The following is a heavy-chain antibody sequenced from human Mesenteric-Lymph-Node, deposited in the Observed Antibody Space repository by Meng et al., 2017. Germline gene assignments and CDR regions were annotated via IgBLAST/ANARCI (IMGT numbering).Heavy chain of an antibody. V-gene: IGHV4-34*01. CDR2: INHSGST. CDR1: GGSSSGYY. CDR3: ARAISRIAAAGTLGLIFDY. J-gene: IGHJ4*02. D-gene: IGHD6-13*01. Sequence: SETLSLTCAVYGGSSSGYYWSWIRQPPGKGLEWIGEINHSGSTNYNPSLKSRVTMSTDTSKNQFSLKLRSVTAADTAKYYCARAISRIAAAGTLGLIFDYWGQGAQVTVSS.